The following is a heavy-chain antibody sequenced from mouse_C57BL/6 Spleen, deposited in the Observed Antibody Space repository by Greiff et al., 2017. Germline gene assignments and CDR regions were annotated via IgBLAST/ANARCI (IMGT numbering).Heavy chain of an antibody. Sequence: QVQLQQSGAELVMPGASVKLSCKASGYTFTSYWMHWVKQRPGQGLEWIGEIDPSDSYTNYNQKFKGKSTLTVDKSSSTAYRQLSSLTSEDSAVDDWAMKVGDITTVVPWGQGTLVTVSA. D-gene: IGHD1-1*01. CDR1: GYTFTSYW. CDR2: IDPSDSYT. J-gene: IGHJ3*01. CDR3: AMKVGDITTVVP. V-gene: IGHV1-69*01.